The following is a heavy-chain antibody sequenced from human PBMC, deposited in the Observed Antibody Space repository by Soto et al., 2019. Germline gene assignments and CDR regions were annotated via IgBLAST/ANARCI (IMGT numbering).Heavy chain of an antibody. Sequence: QVQLVESGGGVVQPGRSLRLSCAASGFTFSSYAMHWVRQAPGKGLEWVAVISYDGSNKYYADSVKGRFTISRDNSKNTLYLQMNSLRAEDTAVYYCAKDIYDSSGYNYYYGMDVWGQGTTVTVSS. CDR2: ISYDGSNK. V-gene: IGHV3-30*04. D-gene: IGHD3-22*01. CDR1: GFTFSSYA. CDR3: AKDIYDSSGYNYYYGMDV. J-gene: IGHJ6*02.